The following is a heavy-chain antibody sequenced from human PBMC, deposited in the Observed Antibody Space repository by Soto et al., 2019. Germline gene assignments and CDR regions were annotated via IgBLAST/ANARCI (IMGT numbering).Heavy chain of an antibody. V-gene: IGHV4-59*01. J-gene: IGHJ4*02. D-gene: IGHD3-22*01. CDR1: GGSISSYY. Sequence: NPSETLSLTCTVSGGSISSYYWSWIRQPPGKGLEWIGYIYYSGSTNYNPSLKGRVTISVDTSKNQFSLKLSSVTAADTAVYYCARVGGTYYYDSSGPFDYWGQGTLVTAPQ. CDR2: IYYSGST. CDR3: ARVGGTYYYDSSGPFDY.